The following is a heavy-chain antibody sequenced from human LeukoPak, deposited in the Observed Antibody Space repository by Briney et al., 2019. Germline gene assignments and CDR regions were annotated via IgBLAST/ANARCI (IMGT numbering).Heavy chain of an antibody. CDR3: ARSRYSSSWYPFDY. J-gene: IGHJ4*02. Sequence: PSETLSLTCAVYGGSFSGYYWSWIRQPPGKGLEWIGEINHSGSTNYTPSLKSRVTISVDTSKNQFSLKLSSVPAADTAVYYCARSRYSSSWYPFDYWGQGTLVTVSS. D-gene: IGHD6-13*01. CDR2: INHSGST. V-gene: IGHV4-34*01. CDR1: GGSFSGYY.